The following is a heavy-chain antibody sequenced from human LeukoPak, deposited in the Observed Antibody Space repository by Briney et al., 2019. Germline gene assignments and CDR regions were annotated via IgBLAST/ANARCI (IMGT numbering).Heavy chain of an antibody. J-gene: IGHJ6*02. CDR1: GFTFKDYW. V-gene: IGHV3-7*05. D-gene: IGHD3-16*01. CDR3: ARGDYAMDV. Sequence: GGSLRLSCVVSGFTFKDYWMTWVRQPPGKGLDWVATIKEDGRGTYYVDSVKGRFTLSRDNVKNLLFLQMNGLKAEDTALDYCARGDYAMDVWGQGTSVTVSS. CDR2: IKEDGRGT.